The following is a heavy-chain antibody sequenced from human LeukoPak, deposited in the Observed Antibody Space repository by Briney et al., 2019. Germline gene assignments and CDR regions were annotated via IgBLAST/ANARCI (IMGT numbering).Heavy chain of an antibody. CDR1: GSTFGDYA. J-gene: IGHJ5*02. D-gene: IGHD2/OR15-2a*01. Sequence: GGSLRLSCAASGSTFGDYAMTWVRQAPGQGLEWVSATSASGISTYYTDSVKGRFTITRDNSKNTLYLQVDSLRAEDTAIYYCARCTTGNIHYPLDRWGQGTLITVSS. V-gene: IGHV3-23*01. CDR3: ARCTTGNIHYPLDR. CDR2: TSASGIST.